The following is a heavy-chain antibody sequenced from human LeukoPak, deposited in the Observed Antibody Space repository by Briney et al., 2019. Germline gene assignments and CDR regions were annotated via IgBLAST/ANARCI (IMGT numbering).Heavy chain of an antibody. Sequence: GASVTVSCTASGYTFTGYYMHWVRQAPGQGLEWMGRINPSGGSTSYAQKFQGRVTMTRDTSTSTVYMELSSLRSEDTAVYYCARDSFERYSSGEMRGYDYWGQGTLVTVSS. CDR1: GYTFTGYY. CDR2: INPSGGST. J-gene: IGHJ4*02. V-gene: IGHV1-46*01. D-gene: IGHD6-19*01. CDR3: ARDSFERYSSGEMRGYDY.